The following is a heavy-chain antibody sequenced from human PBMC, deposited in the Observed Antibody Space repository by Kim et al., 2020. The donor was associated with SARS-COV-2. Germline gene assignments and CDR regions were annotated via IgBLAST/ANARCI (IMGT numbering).Heavy chain of an antibody. CDR3: ASTSIAARPW. CDR2: ST. D-gene: IGHD6-6*01. Sequence: STYYADSVKGRFTISRDNSKNTLYLQMNSLRAEDTAVYYCASTSIAARPWWGQGTLVTVSS. J-gene: IGHJ4*02. V-gene: IGHV3-23*01.